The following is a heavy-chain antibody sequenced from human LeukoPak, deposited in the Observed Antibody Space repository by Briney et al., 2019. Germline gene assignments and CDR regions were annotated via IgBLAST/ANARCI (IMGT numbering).Heavy chain of an antibody. D-gene: IGHD2-8*01. Sequence: GGSLRLSCAASGFTFSSYWMSWVRQAPGKGLEWVANIKQDGSEKYYVDSVKGRFTISRDNAKNTLYLQMNSLRAEDTAVYYCAKHAVAYCVNGICYERGYYFDYWGQGTLVTVSS. CDR1: GFTFSSYW. CDR2: IKQDGSEK. CDR3: AKHAVAYCVNGICYERGYYFDY. V-gene: IGHV3-7*05. J-gene: IGHJ4*02.